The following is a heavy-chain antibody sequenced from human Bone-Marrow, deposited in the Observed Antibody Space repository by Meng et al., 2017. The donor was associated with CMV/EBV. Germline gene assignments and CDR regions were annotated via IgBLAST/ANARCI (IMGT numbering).Heavy chain of an antibody. D-gene: IGHD2-15*01. CDR3: ARGGGSSDY. J-gene: IGHJ4*02. CDR2: IYYSGST. V-gene: IGHV4-59*01. CDR1: GASISSYY. Sequence: GSLRLSCTVSGASISSYYWSWIRQPPGKGLEWIGYIYYSGSTNYNPSLKSRVTISVDTSKNQFSLRLTSVTAADTAVYYCARGGGSSDYWGQGPLVTVSS.